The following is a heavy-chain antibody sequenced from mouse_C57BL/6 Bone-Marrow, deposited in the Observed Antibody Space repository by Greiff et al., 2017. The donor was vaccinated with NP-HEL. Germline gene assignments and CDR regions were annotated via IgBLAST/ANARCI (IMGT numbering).Heavy chain of an antibody. V-gene: IGHV5-16*01. CDR1: GFTFSDYY. D-gene: IGHD1-1*01. CDR2: INYDGSST. J-gene: IGHJ2*01. CDR3: ARVTTVVATGSYFDY. Sequence: EVKLMESEGGLVQPGSSMKLSCTASGFTFSDYYMAWVRQVPEKGLEWVANINYDGSSTYYLDSLKSRFIISRDNAKNILYLQMSSLKSEDTATYYCARVTTVVATGSYFDYWGQGTTLTVSS.